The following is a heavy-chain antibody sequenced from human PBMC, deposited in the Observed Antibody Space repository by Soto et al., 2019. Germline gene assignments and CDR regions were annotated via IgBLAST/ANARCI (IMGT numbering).Heavy chain of an antibody. J-gene: IGHJ4*02. CDR1: CYTFTSYG. CDR3: ARDDYYDSSGYYLIDY. V-gene: IGHV1-18*01. D-gene: IGHD3-22*01. Sequence: ASVKVSCKAXCYTFTSYGISLLRHSPGQGLEWMGWISAYNGNTNYAQKLQGRVTMTTDTSTSTAYMELRSLRSDDTAVYYCARDDYYDSSGYYLIDYWGQGTLVTVSS. CDR2: ISAYNGNT.